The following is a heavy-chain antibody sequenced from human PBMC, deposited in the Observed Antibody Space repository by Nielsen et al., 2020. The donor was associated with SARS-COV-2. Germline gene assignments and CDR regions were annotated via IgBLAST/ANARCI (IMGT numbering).Heavy chain of an antibody. CDR2: ISGNGDTT. Sequence: GGSLRLSCAASKFTFNSYAMSWVRQAPGKGLEWVSAISGNGDTTYYADSVKGRFIISRDNSKNTLYLEMNSLRADDTAVYYCANGPGSWDYWGQGVLVTVSS. CDR1: KFTFNSYA. J-gene: IGHJ4*02. CDR3: ANGPGSWDY. D-gene: IGHD1-26*01. V-gene: IGHV3-23*01.